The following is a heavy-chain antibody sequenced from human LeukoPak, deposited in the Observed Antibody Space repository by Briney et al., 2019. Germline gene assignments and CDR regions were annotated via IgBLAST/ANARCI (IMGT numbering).Heavy chain of an antibody. V-gene: IGHV3-23*01. Sequence: GGSLRLSCAASGFTFSSYWMSWVRQAPGKGLEWVSSISGSGAMTYYVDSVKGRFTISRDNAMDTLYLQMNSLRADDTAVYYCAKDRVDGSGSQFDSWGQGSLVIVSS. CDR2: ISGSGAMT. CDR3: AKDRVDGSGSQFDS. D-gene: IGHD3-10*01. CDR1: GFTFSSYW. J-gene: IGHJ4*02.